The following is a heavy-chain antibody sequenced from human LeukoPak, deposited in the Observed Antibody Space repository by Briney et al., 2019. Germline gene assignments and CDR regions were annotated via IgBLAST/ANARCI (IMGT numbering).Heavy chain of an antibody. CDR2: IYHSGST. D-gene: IGHD3-3*01. CDR1: GYSISSGYY. V-gene: IGHV4-38-2*01. CDR3: ARLEYYHFWSGYYASNWFDP. Sequence: SETLSLTCAVSGYSISSGYYWGWIRQPPGKGLEWIGSIYHSGSTYYNPSLKSRVTTSVDTSKNQFSLKLSSVTAADTAVYYCARLEYYHFWSGYYASNWFDPWGQGTLVTVSS. J-gene: IGHJ5*02.